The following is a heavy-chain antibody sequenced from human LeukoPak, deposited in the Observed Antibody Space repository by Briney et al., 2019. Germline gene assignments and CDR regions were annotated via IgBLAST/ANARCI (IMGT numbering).Heavy chain of an antibody. D-gene: IGHD3-10*01. V-gene: IGHV3-23*01. CDR2: ISGSGGST. CDR3: AKKDEGVIITEDY. CDR1: GFTFSSYE. Sequence: PGGSLRLSCAASGFTFSSYEMNWVRQAPGKGLEWVSAISGSGGSTYYADSVKGRFTISRDNSKNTLYLQMNSLRAEDTAVYYCAKKDEGVIITEDYWGQGTLVTASS. J-gene: IGHJ4*02.